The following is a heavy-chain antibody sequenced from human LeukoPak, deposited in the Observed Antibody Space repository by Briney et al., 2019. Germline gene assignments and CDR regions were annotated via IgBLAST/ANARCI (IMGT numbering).Heavy chain of an antibody. CDR2: ISGDGGST. Sequence: GGSLRLSCTASGFTFNDYAMHWVRQAPGKGLQWVSLISGDGGSTFYADSVRGRFTISRDNSKNSLYLQMSGLRSDDTAIYYCAKDSATITGSYSYNWFDFWGQGNLVTVSS. D-gene: IGHD5-12*01. J-gene: IGHJ5*01. CDR3: AKDSATITGSYSYNWFDF. CDR1: GFTFNDYA. V-gene: IGHV3-43*02.